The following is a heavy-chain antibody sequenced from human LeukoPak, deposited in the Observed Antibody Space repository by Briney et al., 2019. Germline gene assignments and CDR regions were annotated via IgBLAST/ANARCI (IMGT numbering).Heavy chain of an antibody. CDR2: IYSSGST. CDR3: ARQGSYYYYGMDV. V-gene: IGHV4-59*08. Sequence: SETLSLTCAVYGGSFSGYYWGWIRQPPGKGLEWIGYIYSSGSTNYNPSLKSRGIISLDTSKNQFSLKLTSVTAADTAVYFCARQGSYYYYGMDVWGQGTTVTVSS. CDR1: GGSFSGYY. J-gene: IGHJ6*02.